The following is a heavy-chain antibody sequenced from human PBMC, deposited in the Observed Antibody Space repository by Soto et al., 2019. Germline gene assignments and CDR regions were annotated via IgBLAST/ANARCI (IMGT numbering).Heavy chain of an antibody. Sequence: PSETLSLTCTVSVDSISSYSWSWIRQVAGKGLEWIGRLYTSGSTKYSPSLKSRVTMSVDASENQFSMRLSSVTAADTAVYYCRGYRDYHSWGIDVWGQGTT. CDR2: LYTSGST. D-gene: IGHD5-12*01. CDR3: RGYRDYHSWGIDV. V-gene: IGHV4-4*07. J-gene: IGHJ6*02. CDR1: VDSISSYS.